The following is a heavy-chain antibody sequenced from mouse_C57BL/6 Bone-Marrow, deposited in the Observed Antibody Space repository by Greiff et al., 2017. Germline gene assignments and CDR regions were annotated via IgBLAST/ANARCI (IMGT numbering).Heavy chain of an antibody. CDR3: TIYYYGSWFAY. CDR2: IDPENGDT. J-gene: IGHJ3*01. V-gene: IGHV14-4*01. CDR1: GFNIKDDY. D-gene: IGHD1-1*01. Sequence: EVQLQQSGAELVRPGASVKLSCTASGFNIKDDYMHWVKQRPEQGLEWIGWIDPENGDTEYASKFQGTATITADTSSNTAYLQLSSLTSEDTAVYYCTIYYYGSWFAYWGQGTLVTVSA.